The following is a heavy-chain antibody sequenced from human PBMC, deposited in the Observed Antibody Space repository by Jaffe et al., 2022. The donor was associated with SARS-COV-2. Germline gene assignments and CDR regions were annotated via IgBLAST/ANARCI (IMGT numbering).Heavy chain of an antibody. V-gene: IGHV3-30*18. CDR2: ISYDGSNK. CDR3: AKDQGLITIWFSMDV. CDR1: GFTFSSYG. J-gene: IGHJ6*02. D-gene: IGHD3-9*01. Sequence: QVQLVESGGGVVQPGRSLRLSCAASGFTFSSYGMHWVRQAPGKGLEWVAVISYDGSNKYYADSVKGRFTISRDNSKNTLYLQMNSLRAEDTAVYYCAKDQGLITIWFSMDVWGQGTTVTVSS.